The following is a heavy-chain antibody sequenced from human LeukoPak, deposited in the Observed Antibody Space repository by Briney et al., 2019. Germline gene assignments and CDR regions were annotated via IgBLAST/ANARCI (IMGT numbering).Heavy chain of an antibody. J-gene: IGHJ4*02. CDR2: ISGSGGST. V-gene: IGHV3-23*01. D-gene: IGHD6-13*01. CDR1: GFTFSSYA. CDR3: ATMMDSSSLSGVLFIRTDGQTDY. Sequence: GGSLKLSCAASGFTFSSYAMSWVRQAPGKGLEWVSAISGSGGSTYYADSVKGRFTISRDNSKNTLYLQMNSLRAEDTAVYYCATMMDSSSLSGVLFIRTDGQTDYWGQGTLVTVSS.